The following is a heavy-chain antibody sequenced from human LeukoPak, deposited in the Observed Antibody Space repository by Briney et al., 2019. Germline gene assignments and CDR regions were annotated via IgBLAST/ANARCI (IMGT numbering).Heavy chain of an antibody. V-gene: IGHV3-7*01. CDR1: GFTFSKYW. CDR2: IKDDGRDK. Sequence: GGSLRLSCAASGFTFSKYWMTWVRQAPGKGLKWVANIKDDGRDKDYVDSVKGRFIISRDNAKNSLYLQMNDLRAEDTAVYFCARDHQGAFDSWGQGTLITVSS. J-gene: IGHJ4*02. CDR3: ARDHQGAFDS.